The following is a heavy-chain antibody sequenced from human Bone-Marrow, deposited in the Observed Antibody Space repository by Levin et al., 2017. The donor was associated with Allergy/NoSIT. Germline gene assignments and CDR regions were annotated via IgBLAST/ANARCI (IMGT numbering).Heavy chain of an antibody. Sequence: PGGSLRLSCVVSGLTFSNYAMSWVRQAPGKGLQWVSIISASGATTYFQDSVKGRFSISRDKSKNTVFLQMSSLRADDSAVYYCVSQQELRHYHAFEIWGQGTVVTVSS. V-gene: IGHV3-23*01. J-gene: IGHJ3*02. CDR2: ISASGATT. D-gene: IGHD1-7*01. CDR1: GLTFSNYA. CDR3: VSQQELRHYHAFEI.